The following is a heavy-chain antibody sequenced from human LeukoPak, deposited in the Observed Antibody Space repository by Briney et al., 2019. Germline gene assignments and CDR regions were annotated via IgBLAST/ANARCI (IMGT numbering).Heavy chain of an antibody. CDR2: IKQDGSEK. CDR3: ARDPGGYDSSGFFDY. J-gene: IGHJ4*02. D-gene: IGHD3-22*01. Sequence: GGSLRLSCAASGFTFSSYWMSWVRQAPGKGLEWVANIKQDGSEKYYVDSVKGRFTISRDNSKNTLYLQMNSLRAEDTAVYYCARDPGGYDSSGFFDYWGQGTLVTVSS. CDR1: GFTFSSYW. V-gene: IGHV3-7*01.